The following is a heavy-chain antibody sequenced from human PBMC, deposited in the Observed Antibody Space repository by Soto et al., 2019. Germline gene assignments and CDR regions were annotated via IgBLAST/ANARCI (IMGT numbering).Heavy chain of an antibody. V-gene: IGHV3-21*01. J-gene: IGHJ6*02. D-gene: IGHD5-12*01. Sequence: GSLRLSCAASGFTFSSYSMNWVRQAPGKGLEWVSSISSSSSYIYYADSVQGRFTISRDNAKNSLYLQMNSLRAEDTAVYYCARDLATISSSYYYYGMDVWGQGTTVTVSS. CDR2: ISSSSSYI. CDR1: GFTFSSYS. CDR3: ARDLATISSSYYYYGMDV.